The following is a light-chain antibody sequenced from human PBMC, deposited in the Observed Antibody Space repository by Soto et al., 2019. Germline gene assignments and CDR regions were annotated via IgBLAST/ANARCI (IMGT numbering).Light chain of an antibody. V-gene: IGLV1-44*01. J-gene: IGLJ2*01. Sequence: QSVLTQPPSASGTAGQRVTIFCSGSSSNIAGNSVNWYQQLPGTAPKLLIYTNNPRPSGVPERFSGSKSGTSAALAISGLQSEDEAEYYCVTWDDSLNGVVFGGGTKLTVL. CDR1: SSNIAGNS. CDR3: VTWDDSLNGVV. CDR2: TNN.